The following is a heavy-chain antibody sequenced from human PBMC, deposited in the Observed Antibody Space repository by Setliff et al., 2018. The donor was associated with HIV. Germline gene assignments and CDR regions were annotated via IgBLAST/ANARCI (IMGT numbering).Heavy chain of an antibody. J-gene: IGHJ5*02. CDR3: ARNYYDVWSLSFGGWFDP. Sequence: ASVKVSCKASGYSLTSYSINWVRQAPGQGLEWMGCINCNAGNPTYAHGFTGRFVFSVDTPVSTAYLRIFNLKAEDTAVYYCARNYYDVWSLSFGGWFDPWGQGTLVTVSS. CDR1: GYSLTSYS. CDR2: INCNAGNP. D-gene: IGHD3-3*01. V-gene: IGHV7-4-1*01.